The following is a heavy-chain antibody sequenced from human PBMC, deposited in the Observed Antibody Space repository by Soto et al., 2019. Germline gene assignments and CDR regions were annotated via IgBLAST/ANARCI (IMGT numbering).Heavy chain of an antibody. Sequence: QVQLVQSGAEVKKPGASVNVSCKASGFTFIKYAMHWVRQAPGQRPEWMGWINAGNGNTSYSQRWQGRVTITRDTSASTAHMDLSSLRSEDTAVYSCARDYADIAVAGIPLLAHWGQGPLVPVSS. CDR1: GFTFIKYA. CDR3: ARDYADIAVAGIPLLAH. D-gene: IGHD6-19*01. V-gene: IGHV1-3*01. J-gene: IGHJ4*01. CDR2: INAGNGNT.